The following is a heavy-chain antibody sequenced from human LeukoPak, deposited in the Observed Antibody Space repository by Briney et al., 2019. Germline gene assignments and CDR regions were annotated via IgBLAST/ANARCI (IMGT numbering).Heavy chain of an antibody. CDR2: ISGSGGST. J-gene: IGHJ4*02. CDR1: GFTFSSYG. V-gene: IGHV3-23*01. D-gene: IGHD5-18*01. Sequence: GGSLRLSCAASGFTFSSYGMSWVRQAPGKGLEWVSAISGSGGSTYYADSVKGRFTTSRDNSKNTLYLQMNSLRAEDTAVYYCAKGGAAIWFDYWGQGTLVTVSS. CDR3: AKGGAAIWFDY.